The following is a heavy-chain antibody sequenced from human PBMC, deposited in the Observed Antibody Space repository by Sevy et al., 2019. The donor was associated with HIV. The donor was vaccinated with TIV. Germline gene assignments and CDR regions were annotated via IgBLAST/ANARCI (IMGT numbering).Heavy chain of an antibody. CDR2: ISYDGNNK. J-gene: IGHJ1*01. CDR3: AKDHNLWSEGGFLHH. Sequence: GGSLSLSWAASGFTFSSFAIHWVRQAPGKGRGGVAVISYDGNNKYYADSVKGRFTVSRDNSKNTLYVQMNSLRAEDTAVYYCAKDHNLWSEGGFLHHWGQGTLVTVSS. CDR1: GFTFSSFA. V-gene: IGHV3-30*18. D-gene: IGHD3-10*01.